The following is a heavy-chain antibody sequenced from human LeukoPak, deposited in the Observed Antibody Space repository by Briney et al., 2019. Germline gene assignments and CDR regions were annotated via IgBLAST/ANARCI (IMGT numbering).Heavy chain of an antibody. J-gene: IGHJ4*02. D-gene: IGHD5-18*01. CDR1: GYTFITYW. Sequence: GESLHISCQSSGYTFITYWIGWVRQMPGKGLEWMGIIYPGDSETKYSPSFRGQVTISADKSSSTAYLQWSSLKASDTAIYYCATPTSMVTRGDLSFDYWGQGTLVTVSS. CDR2: IYPGDSET. V-gene: IGHV5-51*01. CDR3: ATPTSMVTRGDLSFDY.